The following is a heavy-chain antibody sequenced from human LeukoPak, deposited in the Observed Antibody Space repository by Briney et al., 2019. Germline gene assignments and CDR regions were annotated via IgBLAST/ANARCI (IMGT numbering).Heavy chain of an antibody. Sequence: SETLSLTCTVYGGPLSGSYWSWLRRPPGKGLEWIGEINGRGGTDYNPSLKSRATISVDTSKNQFSRKLTSVTAADTAMYYCVRDLGRFLEYRTHWGQGTLVTVSS. D-gene: IGHD3-3*01. CDR3: VRDLGRFLEYRTH. CDR1: GGPLSGSY. J-gene: IGHJ4*02. V-gene: IGHV4-34*01. CDR2: INGRGGT.